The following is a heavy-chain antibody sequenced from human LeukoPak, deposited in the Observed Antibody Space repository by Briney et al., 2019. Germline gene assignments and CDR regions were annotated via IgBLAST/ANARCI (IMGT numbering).Heavy chain of an antibody. CDR2: IKQDGSEK. V-gene: IGHV3-7*01. Sequence: GGSLRLSCAASGFTFSSYGMHWVRQAPGKGLEWVANIKQDGSEKYYVDSVKGRFTISRDNAKNSLYLQMNSLRAEDTATYYCSRSLDYWGQGIQVTVSS. CDR3: SRSLDY. CDR1: GFTFSSYG. J-gene: IGHJ4*02.